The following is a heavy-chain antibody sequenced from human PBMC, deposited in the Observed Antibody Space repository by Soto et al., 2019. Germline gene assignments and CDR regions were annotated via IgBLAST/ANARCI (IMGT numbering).Heavy chain of an antibody. J-gene: IGHJ3*01. Sequence: QVQLVESGGGVVQPGRSVRLSCAASAFPFSSYAMHWVRQAPGKGLEWVAVISDDGGKKYYAESVKGRFSISRDNSKNTLYLQMNDLRPDDTAVYYCATWHEREHAYDVWGQGTTVTVSS. D-gene: IGHD1-1*01. CDR2: ISDDGGKK. V-gene: IGHV3-33*08. CDR1: AFPFSSYA. CDR3: ATWHEREHAYDV.